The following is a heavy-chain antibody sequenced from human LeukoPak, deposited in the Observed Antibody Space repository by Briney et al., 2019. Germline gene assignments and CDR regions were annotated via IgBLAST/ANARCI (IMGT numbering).Heavy chain of an antibody. D-gene: IGHD3-9*01. J-gene: IGHJ5*02. CDR1: GYTFTSYG. CDR2: ISAYNGNT. CDR3: ARDHDEILTGYKNWFDT. V-gene: IGHV1-18*01. Sequence: ASVKVSCKASGYTFTSYGISWVRQAPGQGLEWMGWISAYNGNTNYAQKLQGRVTMTTDTSTSTAYMELRSLRSDDTAVYYCARDHDEILTGYKNWFDTWGQGTLVTVSS.